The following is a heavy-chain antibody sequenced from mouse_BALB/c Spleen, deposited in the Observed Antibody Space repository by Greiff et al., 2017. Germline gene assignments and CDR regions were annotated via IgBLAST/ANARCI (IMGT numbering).Heavy chain of an antibody. CDR3: ARSTMISWFAY. Sequence: DLVKPGASVKLSCKASGYTFTSYWINWIKQRPGQGLEWIGRIAPGSGSTYYNEMFKGKATLTVDTSSSTAYIQLSSLSSEDSALYFCARSTMISWFAYWGQGTLVTVSA. CDR1: GYTFTSYW. CDR2: IAPGSGST. D-gene: IGHD2-4*01. J-gene: IGHJ3*01. V-gene: IGHV1S41*01.